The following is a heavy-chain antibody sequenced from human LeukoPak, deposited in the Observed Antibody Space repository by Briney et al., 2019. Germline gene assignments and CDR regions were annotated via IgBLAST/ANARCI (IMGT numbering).Heavy chain of an antibody. Sequence: ASVKVSCKASGYTFTSYGISWVRQAPGQGLEWMGWISAYNGNTNYAQKLQGRVTMTTDTPTSTAYMELRSLRSDDTAVYYCARAPASYYYGSGSYPPFDYWGQGTLVTVSS. CDR3: ARAPASYYYGSGSYPPFDY. J-gene: IGHJ4*02. CDR2: ISAYNGNT. D-gene: IGHD3-10*01. CDR1: GYTFTSYG. V-gene: IGHV1-18*01.